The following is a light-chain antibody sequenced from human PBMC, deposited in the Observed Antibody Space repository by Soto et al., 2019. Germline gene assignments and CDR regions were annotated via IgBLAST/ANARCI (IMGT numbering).Light chain of an antibody. CDR3: HHYDNSPPFT. CDR1: PSISSSY. V-gene: IGKV3-20*01. CDR2: GAS. J-gene: IGKJ3*01. Sequence: EIVLTQSPGTLSLSPGERAALSCRASPSISSSYLAWYQQTPGRAPRLLIYGASSRATGIPDRFSGSGSGTDFTLTISRLEPEDFAVYYCHHYDNSPPFTFGPGTKVDI.